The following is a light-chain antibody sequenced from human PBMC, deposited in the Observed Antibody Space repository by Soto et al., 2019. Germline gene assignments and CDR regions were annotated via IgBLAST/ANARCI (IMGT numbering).Light chain of an antibody. J-gene: IGKJ1*01. V-gene: IGKV1-5*01. CDR3: QQSAATPWT. CDR2: AAS. Sequence: DLQMTQSPSTVSASVGDRVTLTCRASQSISSWLAWYQKKPGKAPELLIHAASSLQSGVPSTFSGSGSGTEFALTISSLQPEDFAAYYCQQSAATPWTFAQGTKVDIK. CDR1: QSISSW.